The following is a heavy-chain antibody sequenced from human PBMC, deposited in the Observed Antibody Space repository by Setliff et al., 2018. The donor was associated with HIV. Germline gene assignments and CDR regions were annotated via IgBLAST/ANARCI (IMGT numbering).Heavy chain of an antibody. D-gene: IGHD3-22*01. CDR2: ISGSGGST. CDR3: AKQAYYFDSSGHFHHFDY. J-gene: IGHJ4*02. Sequence: PGGSLRLSCAASGFSFRSYAVSWVRQAPGKGLEWVSAISGSGGSTYYADSVRGRFTISRDNSKDTLYLQMNSLRAEDTAVYYCAKQAYYFDSSGHFHHFDYWGQGTLVTVSS. CDR1: GFSFRSYA. V-gene: IGHV3-23*01.